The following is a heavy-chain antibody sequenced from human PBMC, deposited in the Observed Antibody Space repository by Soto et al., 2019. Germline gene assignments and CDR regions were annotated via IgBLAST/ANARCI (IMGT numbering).Heavy chain of an antibody. CDR3: GRCTSTSCHLGSDY. D-gene: IGHD2-2*01. Sequence: QVLLVDSGGGVVQPRRSLRLSCAASGFTFSSYAMNWVRQAPGKGLEWVALISHDGINKYYADSVRGRFTISRDSSTNTLYLQMSSLRAADTAVYYCGRCTSTSCHLGSDYWGQGTLVTVSS. CDR1: GFTFSSYA. V-gene: IGHV3-30-3*01. J-gene: IGHJ4*02. CDR2: ISHDGINK.